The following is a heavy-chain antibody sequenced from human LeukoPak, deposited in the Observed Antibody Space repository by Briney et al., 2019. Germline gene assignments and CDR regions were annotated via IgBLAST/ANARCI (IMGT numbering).Heavy chain of an antibody. CDR2: ISWNSGSI. Sequence: GGSLRLSCAASGFTFSSYSMNWVRQAPGKGLEWVSGISWNSGSIGYADSVKGRFTISRDNAKNSLYLQMNSLRAEDTALYYCAKDSYGDYEGWFDPWGQGTLVTVSS. D-gene: IGHD4-17*01. V-gene: IGHV3-9*01. CDR3: AKDSYGDYEGWFDP. CDR1: GFTFSSYS. J-gene: IGHJ5*02.